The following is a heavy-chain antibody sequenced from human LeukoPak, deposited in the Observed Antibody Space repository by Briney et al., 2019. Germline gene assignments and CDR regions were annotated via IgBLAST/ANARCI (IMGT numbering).Heavy chain of an antibody. V-gene: IGHV4-38-2*02. CDR1: GYTMNSGYY. J-gene: IGHJ6*03. Sequence: SETLSLTCNVSGYTMNSGYYWSWIRQTPGNGLEWIGETTHSGSTDYNPSLKSRVTISVDTSKNQFSLKLSSVTAADTAVYYCARGEPAAYYYYYYYMDVWGKGTTVTVSS. D-gene: IGHD2-2*01. CDR3: ARGEPAAYYYYYYYMDV. CDR2: TTHSGST.